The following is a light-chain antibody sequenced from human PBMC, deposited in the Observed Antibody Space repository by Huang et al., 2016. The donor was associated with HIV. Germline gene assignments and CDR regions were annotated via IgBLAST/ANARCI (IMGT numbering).Light chain of an antibody. V-gene: IGKV3-11*01. CDR2: DAS. CDR3: QQRSNWPRMYT. J-gene: IGKJ2*01. CDR1: QSVSSY. Sequence: EIVLTQSPATLSLSQGERATLPFRASQSVSSYLAWYQQNPGYAPRLLIYDASNRATGSPARFSGSGSGTDFTLTISSLEPEDVAVYYCQQRSNWPRMYTFGQGTKLEIK.